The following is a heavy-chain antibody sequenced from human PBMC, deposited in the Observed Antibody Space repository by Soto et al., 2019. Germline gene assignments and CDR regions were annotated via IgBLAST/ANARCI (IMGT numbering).Heavy chain of an antibody. Sequence: QVQLVESGGGVVQPGRSLRLSCAASGFTFNRHPLHWVRQAPGKGLEWVAVISHDGNNKYYADSVKGRFTISRDNSMNMLELQMHGLRTEETGIFYCARALGHIYATLPGTIDPWGQGALVTVSS. V-gene: IGHV3-30-3*01. J-gene: IGHJ5*02. D-gene: IGHD1-1*01. CDR1: GFTFNRHP. CDR2: ISHDGNNK. CDR3: ARALGHIYATLPGTIDP.